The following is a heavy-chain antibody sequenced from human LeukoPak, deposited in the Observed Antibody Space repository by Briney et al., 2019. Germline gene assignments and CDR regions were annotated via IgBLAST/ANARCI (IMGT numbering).Heavy chain of an antibody. V-gene: IGHV3-21*01. CDR2: ISSGYR. J-gene: IGHJ4*02. D-gene: IGHD3-22*01. Sequence: PGGSLRLSCAASGFSFDTYTLSWVRQAPGKGLEWVSSISSGYRSYADSLKGRFTISRDKDKNSVYLQMNSLRAEDTAVYYCARLHYYENPGTCFDYWGQGTQVTVSS. CDR3: ARLHYYENPGTCFDY. CDR1: GFSFDTYT.